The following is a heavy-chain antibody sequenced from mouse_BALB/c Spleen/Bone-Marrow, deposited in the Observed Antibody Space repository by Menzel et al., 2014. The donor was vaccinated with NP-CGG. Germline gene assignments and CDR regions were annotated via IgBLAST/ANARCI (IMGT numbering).Heavy chain of an antibody. D-gene: IGHD4-1*01. CDR3: ASNWDVD. Sequence: QVQLQQPGAELAKPGASVKMSCKASGYTFTSYWMHWVKQRPGQGLEWIGYINPSTGYTEYNQKFKDKATLTADKSSSTAYMQLSGLTSEDSAVYYCASNWDVDWGQGTTLTVSS. CDR2: INPSTGYT. CDR1: GYTFTSYW. V-gene: IGHV1-7*01. J-gene: IGHJ2*01.